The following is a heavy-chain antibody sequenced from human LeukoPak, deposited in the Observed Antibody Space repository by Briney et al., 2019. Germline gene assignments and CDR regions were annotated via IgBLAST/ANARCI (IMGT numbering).Heavy chain of an antibody. Sequence: GGSLRLSCAASGFTFGDYYMTWIRRAPGKGLEWVSYISSRSGSSIYYADSVKGRFTISRDNAKNSLFLHMNSLRAEDTAVYYCARISNSSSRSFDYWGQGTLVTVSS. CDR2: ISSRSGSSI. D-gene: IGHD6-6*01. V-gene: IGHV3-11*04. J-gene: IGHJ4*02. CDR1: GFTFGDYY. CDR3: ARISNSSSRSFDY.